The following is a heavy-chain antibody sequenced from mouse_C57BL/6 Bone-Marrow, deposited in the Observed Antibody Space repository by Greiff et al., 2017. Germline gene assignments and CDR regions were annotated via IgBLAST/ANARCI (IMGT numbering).Heavy chain of an antibody. CDR3: ARGDVGLRYYFDY. Sequence: QVQLKESGAELAKPGASVKLSCKASGYTFTSYWMHWVKQRPGQGLEWIGYINPSSGYTKDNQKFKDKATLTAAKSSRTAYMQLSSLTYEDSAVYYWARGDVGLRYYFDYWGQGTTLTVSS. CDR1: GYTFTSYW. V-gene: IGHV1-7*01. CDR2: INPSSGYT. D-gene: IGHD1-1*01. J-gene: IGHJ2*01.